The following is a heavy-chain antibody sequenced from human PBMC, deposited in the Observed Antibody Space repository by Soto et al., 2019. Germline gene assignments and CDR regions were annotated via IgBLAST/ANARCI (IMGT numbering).Heavy chain of an antibody. CDR2: IYYSGST. V-gene: IGHV4-31*03. Sequence: SETLSLTCTVSGGSISSGGYYWSWIRQHLGKGLEWIGYIYYSGSTYYNPSLKSRVTISVDTSKNQFSLKLSSVTAADTAVYYCARGIHGVRGGNSLLVYHYGMDVWGQGTTVTAP. D-gene: IGHD2-21*02. CDR1: GGSISSGGYY. J-gene: IGHJ6*02. CDR3: ARGIHGVRGGNSLLVYHYGMDV.